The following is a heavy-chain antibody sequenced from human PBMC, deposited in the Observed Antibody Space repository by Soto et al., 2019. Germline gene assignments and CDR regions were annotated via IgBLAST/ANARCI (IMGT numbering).Heavy chain of an antibody. CDR2: IYYSGST. V-gene: IGHV4-31*03. D-gene: IGHD1-26*01. Sequence: PSETLSLTCTVSGGSISSGGYYWSWIRQHPGKGLEWIGYIYYSGSTYYNPSLKSRVTISVDTSKNQFSLKLSSVTAADTAVYYCARAPGATQPPRPVDYWGQGALVTVSS. CDR3: ARAPGATQPPRPVDY. CDR1: GGSISSGGYY. J-gene: IGHJ4*02.